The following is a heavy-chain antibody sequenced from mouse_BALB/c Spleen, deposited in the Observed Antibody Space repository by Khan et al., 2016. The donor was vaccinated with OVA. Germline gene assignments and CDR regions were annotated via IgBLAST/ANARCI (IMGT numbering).Heavy chain of an antibody. J-gene: IGHJ3*01. Sequence: LQESGAELMKPGASVKISCKATGYTFSSYWIEWVKQRPGHGLEWIGEILPGSGRNNYNEKFKGKATFTADTSSNTAYMQLSSLTSEDSAVYDCARGNYYGSSSWFGYWGQGTLVTVSA. CDR1: GYTFSSYW. CDR3: ARGNYYGSSSWFGY. D-gene: IGHD1-1*01. V-gene: IGHV1-9*01. CDR2: ILPGSGRN.